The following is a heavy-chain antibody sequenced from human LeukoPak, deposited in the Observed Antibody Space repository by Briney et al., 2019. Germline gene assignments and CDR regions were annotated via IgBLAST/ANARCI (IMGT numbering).Heavy chain of an antibody. Sequence: GGSLRLSCAASGFIFSSFEVNWVRQAPGKGLERVSSSTSSDNTHYADAVKGRFTSSRDNAKNSVYLQMNSLRAEDTAVYYCARDRGSAAAGTLYYAMDVWGQGTTVTVSS. CDR3: ARDRGSAAAGTLYYAMDV. CDR1: GFIFSSFE. D-gene: IGHD6-13*01. J-gene: IGHJ6*02. V-gene: IGHV3-48*03. CDR2: STSSDNT.